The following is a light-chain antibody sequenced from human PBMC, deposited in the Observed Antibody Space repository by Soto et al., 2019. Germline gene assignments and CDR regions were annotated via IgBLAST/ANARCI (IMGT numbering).Light chain of an antibody. CDR3: QQYNNWPPMA. V-gene: IGKV3-15*01. J-gene: IGKJ1*01. Sequence: EIVMTQSPATLSVSPGERATRSCRASQSVRSNLAWYQQKPGQAPRLLIYGASTRATGIPARFSGSGSGTEFTLTISSLQSEDFAVYYCQQYNNWPPMAFGQGTKVEIK. CDR2: GAS. CDR1: QSVRSN.